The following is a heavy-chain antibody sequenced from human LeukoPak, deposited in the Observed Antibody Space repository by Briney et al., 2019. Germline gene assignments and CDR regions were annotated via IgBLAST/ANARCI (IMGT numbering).Heavy chain of an antibody. V-gene: IGHV3-74*01. Sequence: PGGSLRLSCAASGFTFSSHYMQWVRQAPGKGLVWVSGIKTDGSSTRYADSVKGRFTISRDNAKNTLYLQMNSLGAEDTAVYYCVRDRSGWAGDYWGQGTLVTVSS. CDR2: IKTDGSST. CDR1: GFTFSSHY. D-gene: IGHD6-19*01. J-gene: IGHJ4*02. CDR3: VRDRSGWAGDY.